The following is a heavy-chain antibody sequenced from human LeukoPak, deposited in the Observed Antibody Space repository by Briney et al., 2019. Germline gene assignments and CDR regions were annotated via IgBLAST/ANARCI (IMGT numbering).Heavy chain of an antibody. V-gene: IGHV4-38-2*01. CDR1: GYSISSGYY. CDR3: VTPRSWELSDMAV. CDR2: IYHSGST. D-gene: IGHD1-26*01. J-gene: IGHJ6*03. Sequence: PSETLSLTCAVSGYSISSGYYWGWIRQPPGKGLEWIGSIYHSGSTYYNPSLKSRVTISVDTSKNQFSLKLSSVTAADTAVYYCVTPRSWELSDMAVWGKGTTVIVSS.